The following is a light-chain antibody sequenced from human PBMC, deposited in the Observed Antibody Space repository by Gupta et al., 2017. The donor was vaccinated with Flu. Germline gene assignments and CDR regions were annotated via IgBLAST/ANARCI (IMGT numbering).Light chain of an antibody. CDR1: SFNIGSNT. J-gene: IGLJ3*02. CDR3: AAWDNILNGEV. CDR2: SNI. Sequence: SGLSQPPSVSGTPGKRITIPCSGGSFNIGSNTVDWYQHVPGTAPRVLIYSNIRRPSGVPDRFSASKSGTSASLAISGLQTEDEADYYCAAWDNILNGEVFGGGTKLTVL. V-gene: IGLV1-44*01.